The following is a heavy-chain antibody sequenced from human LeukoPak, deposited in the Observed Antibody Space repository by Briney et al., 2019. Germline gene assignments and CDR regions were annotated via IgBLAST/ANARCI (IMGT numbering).Heavy chain of an antibody. CDR3: AKDISSSRTMDYYYYYGMDV. CDR1: GFTFSSYG. V-gene: IGHV3-30*18. D-gene: IGHD6-13*01. J-gene: IGHJ6*02. CDR2: ISYDGSNK. Sequence: GSLRLSCAASGFTFSSYGMHWVRQAPGKGLEWVAVISYDGSNKYYADSVKGRFIISRDNSKNTLYLQMNSLRAEDTAVYYCAKDISSSRTMDYYYYYGMDVWGQGTTVTVSS.